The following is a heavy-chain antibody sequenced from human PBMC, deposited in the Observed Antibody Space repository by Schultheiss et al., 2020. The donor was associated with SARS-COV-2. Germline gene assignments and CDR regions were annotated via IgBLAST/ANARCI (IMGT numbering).Heavy chain of an antibody. J-gene: IGHJ3*02. D-gene: IGHD1-1*01. CDR1: GFTFSSYA. CDR3: ARGNWNGDAFDI. CDR2: ISGSGGST. Sequence: GGSLRLSCAASGFTFSSYAMSWVRQAPGKGLEWVSAISGSGGSTYYADSVKGRFTISRDNSKNTLYLQMNSLRAEDTAVYYCARGNWNGDAFDIWGQGTMVTVSS. V-gene: IGHV3-23*01.